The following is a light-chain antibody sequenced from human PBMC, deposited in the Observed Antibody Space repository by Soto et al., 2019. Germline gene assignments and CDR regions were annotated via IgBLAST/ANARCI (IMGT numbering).Light chain of an antibody. CDR1: QDIRND. CDR3: RQEYNYPWT. Sequence: AIQMTQSPSSLSASVGERVTITCRASQDIRNDLGWFQQKPGKAPKLLIYAASTLQTGVPSRFSGSGSGKDFTLTISSLQAEDFATYYGRQEYNYPWTCGQGTKVEIK. V-gene: IGKV1-6*01. CDR2: AAS. J-gene: IGKJ1*01.